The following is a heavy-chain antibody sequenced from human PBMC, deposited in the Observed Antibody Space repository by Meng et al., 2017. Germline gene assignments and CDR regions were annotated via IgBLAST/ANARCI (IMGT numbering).Heavy chain of an antibody. D-gene: IGHD4-23*01. CDR2: IIPIFGTA. V-gene: IGHV1-69*14. CDR3: ARGVGYGGNSLYFDY. CDR1: GGTFSSDA. J-gene: IGHJ4*02. Sequence: VEVGEAGAEVEKAVAPVKGSCKASGGTFSSDAISWVRQGPGQGLEWMGGIIPIFGTADYAQKFQGRVTITADKSTSTAYMELSSLRSEDTAVYYCARGVGYGGNSLYFDYWGQGTLVTVSS.